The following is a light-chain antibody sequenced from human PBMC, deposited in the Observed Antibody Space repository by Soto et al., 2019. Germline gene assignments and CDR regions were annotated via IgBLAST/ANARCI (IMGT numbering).Light chain of an antibody. Sequence: IQITQAPSSPSASVGDRGSITCRASQSISTYLNWYQKKPGKAPNLLIYDASRLQSGVPSRLSASGGGTDFTLYTSSVQPEDFATYFCQQSYMDPITFGPGTRLEIK. V-gene: IGKV1-39*01. CDR2: DAS. CDR3: QQSYMDPIT. J-gene: IGKJ5*01. CDR1: QSISTY.